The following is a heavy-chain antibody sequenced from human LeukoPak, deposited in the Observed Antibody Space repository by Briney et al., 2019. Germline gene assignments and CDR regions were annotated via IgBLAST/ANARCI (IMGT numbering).Heavy chain of an antibody. D-gene: IGHD4-11*01. J-gene: IGHJ4*02. V-gene: IGHV3-30*02. CDR1: GFTFRNHG. CDR2: IRYDELQD. CDR3: VRDFSNYVAYFDS. Sequence: GGSLRLSCATSGFTFRNHGMHCVRQAPGKGLEWVAFIRYDELQDYYADSVRGRFTISRDNSKSALYLQMGSLRPEDTAMYYCVRDFSNYVAYFDSWGQGVLVTVSS.